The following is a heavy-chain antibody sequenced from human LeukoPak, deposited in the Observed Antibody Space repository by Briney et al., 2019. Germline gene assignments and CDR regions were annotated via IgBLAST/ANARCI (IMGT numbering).Heavy chain of an antibody. CDR1: GFTFNNYG. CDR3: AREYSGSYYVAAFDV. D-gene: IGHD1-26*01. CDR2: IRSDGNNK. J-gene: IGHJ3*01. V-gene: IGHV3-33*01. Sequence: PGRSLRLSCAASGFTFNNYGMHWLRQAPGKGLEWVAVIRSDGNNKYYVDSVKGRFTVSRDKSKNTLYLQMNSLRAEDTAVYYCAREYSGSYYVAAFDVWGQGTLVTVSS.